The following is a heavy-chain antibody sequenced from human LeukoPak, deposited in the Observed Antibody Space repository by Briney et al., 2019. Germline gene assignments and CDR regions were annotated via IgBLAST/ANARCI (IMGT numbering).Heavy chain of an antibody. CDR3: ARGPDIVVVPAAIWPKGSGDFDY. CDR2: ISYDGSNK. D-gene: IGHD2-2*02. V-gene: IGHV3-30-3*01. CDR1: GFTFSSYA. J-gene: IGHJ4*02. Sequence: GGSLRLSCAASGFTFSSYAMHWVRQAPGKGLEWVAVISYDGSNKYYADSVKGRFTISRDNSKNTLYLQMNSLRAEDTAVYYCARGPDIVVVPAAIWPKGSGDFDYWGQGTLVTVSS.